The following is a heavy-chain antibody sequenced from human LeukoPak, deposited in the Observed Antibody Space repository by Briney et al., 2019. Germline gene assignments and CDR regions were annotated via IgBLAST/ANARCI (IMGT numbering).Heavy chain of an antibody. CDR1: GGSISSGSYY. V-gene: IGHV4-61*02. J-gene: IGHJ4*02. D-gene: IGHD4-17*01. CDR3: ARMGNPARVTADY. CDR2: IYTSGST. Sequence: PSETLSLTRTVSGGSISSGSYYWSWIRQPAGKGLEWIGRIYTSGSTIYNPSLKSRVTISLDTSKNQFSLKMNSVTAADTAVYYCARMGNPARVTADYWGQGTLVTVSS.